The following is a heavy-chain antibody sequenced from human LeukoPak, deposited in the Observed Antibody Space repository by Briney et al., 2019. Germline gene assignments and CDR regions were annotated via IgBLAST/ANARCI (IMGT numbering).Heavy chain of an antibody. CDR2: INPNSGGT. J-gene: IGHJ4*02. CDR1: GYTFTGYY. V-gene: IGHV1-2*06. CDR3: ARDGGYSYGSDY. Sequence: ASVKVSCKASGYTFTGYYMHWVRQAPGQGLEWMGRINPNSGGTNYAQKFQGRVTTTRDTSISTAYMELSRLRSDDTAVYYCARDGGYSYGSDYWGQGTLVTVSS. D-gene: IGHD5-18*01.